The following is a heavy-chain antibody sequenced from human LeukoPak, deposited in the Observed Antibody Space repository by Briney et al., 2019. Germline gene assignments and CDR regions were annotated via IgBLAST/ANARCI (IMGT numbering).Heavy chain of an antibody. CDR2: ISGSGSGGST. J-gene: IGHJ6*03. CDR1: GFTFSSSA. D-gene: IGHD2-15*01. V-gene: IGHV3-23*01. Sequence: GGSLRLSCAASGFTFSSSAMSWVRQAPGQGLEWVSSISGSGSGGSTYYADSVKGRFTISRDNSKNTLYLQMNSLRAEDTAVYYCARRYCSGGSCRSAYYYYYYMDVWGKGTTVTISS. CDR3: ARRYCSGGSCRSAYYYYYYMDV.